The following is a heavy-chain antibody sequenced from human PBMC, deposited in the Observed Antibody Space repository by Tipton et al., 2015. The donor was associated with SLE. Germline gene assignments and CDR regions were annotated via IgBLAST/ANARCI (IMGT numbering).Heavy chain of an antibody. J-gene: IGHJ5*02. D-gene: IGHD3-3*01. Sequence: TLSLTCTVSGGSISSGSYYWGWIRQPPGKGLEWIGIIYYSGSPYYNPSLRSRVTISVDPSKNQFSLKLSSVTAADTAVYYCARIEHRVSIFGVLRGWFDPWGQGTLVIVSS. CDR3: ARIEHRVSIFGVLRGWFDP. CDR1: GGSISSGSYY. V-gene: IGHV4-39*01. CDR2: IYYSGSP.